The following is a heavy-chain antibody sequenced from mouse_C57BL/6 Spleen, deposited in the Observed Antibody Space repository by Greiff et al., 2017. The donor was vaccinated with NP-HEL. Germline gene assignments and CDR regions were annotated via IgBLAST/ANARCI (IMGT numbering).Heavy chain of an antibody. CDR1: GYTFTSYW. V-gene: IGHV1-5*01. J-gene: IGHJ2*01. D-gene: IGHD1-1*01. Sequence: VQLQQSGTVLARPGASVKMSCKTSGYTFTSYWMHWVKQRPGQGLEWIGAIYPGNSDTSYNQKFKGKAKLTAVTSASTAYMELSSLTNEDSAVYYCTNDYGSTYYFDYWGQGTTLTVSS. CDR2: IYPGNSDT. CDR3: TNDYGSTYYFDY.